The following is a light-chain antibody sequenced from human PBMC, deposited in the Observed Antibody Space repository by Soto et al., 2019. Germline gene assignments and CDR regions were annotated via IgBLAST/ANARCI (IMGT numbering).Light chain of an antibody. J-gene: IGLJ1*01. V-gene: IGLV2-23*01. CDR2: KGT. CDR3: CSSAPESTYV. Sequence: QSVLAQPASVSGSPGQSITISCTATSSDVGAYNSVSWYQQHPHKAPQVIIYKGTQRPSGISNRFSGSTSATVASLTTSGLQADDEADYFCCSSAPESTYVFGSGTKLTVL. CDR1: SSDVGAYNS.